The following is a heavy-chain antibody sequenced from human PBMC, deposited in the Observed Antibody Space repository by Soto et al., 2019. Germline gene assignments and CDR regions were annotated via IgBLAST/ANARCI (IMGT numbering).Heavy chain of an antibody. Sequence: KPSETLSLTCEVSGGSLTGYYWIWDRQTPGKGLEWIGEINDSGTTYYNPSFKSRLTISINTAKRQISLRLTSVTAADTGVYYCRGGDFRGQGTRVTVSS. CDR3: RGGDF. CDR2: INDSGTT. CDR1: GGSLTGYY. D-gene: IGHD3-10*01. J-gene: IGHJ4*02. V-gene: IGHV4-34*01.